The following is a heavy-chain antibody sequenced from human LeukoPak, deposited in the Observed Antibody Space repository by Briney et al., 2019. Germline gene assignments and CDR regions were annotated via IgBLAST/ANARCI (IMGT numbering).Heavy chain of an antibody. D-gene: IGHD1-20*01. J-gene: IGHJ5*02. V-gene: IGHV1-46*01. CDR1: GYTFTSYY. CDR3: ARARYNWNEGLSWFDP. CDR2: INPSGGST. Sequence: ASVTVSCKPSGYTFTSYYMHWVRQAPARGLEWMGIINPSGGSTSYAQKFQGRVTMTRDMSTSTVYMELSSLRSEDTAVYYCARARYNWNEGLSWFDPWGQGTLVTVSS.